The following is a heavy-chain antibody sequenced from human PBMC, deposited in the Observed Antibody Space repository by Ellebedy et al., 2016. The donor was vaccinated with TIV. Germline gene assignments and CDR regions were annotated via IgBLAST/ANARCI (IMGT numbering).Heavy chain of an antibody. Sequence: SVKVSCXASGGTFSSYAISWVRQAPGQGLEWMGRIIPILGIANYAQKFQGRVTITADKSTSTAYMELSSLRSEDTAVYYCAWGYYDSSGYDAFDIWGQGTMVTVSS. CDR1: GGTFSSYA. D-gene: IGHD3-22*01. J-gene: IGHJ3*02. CDR2: IIPILGIA. V-gene: IGHV1-69*04. CDR3: AWGYYDSSGYDAFDI.